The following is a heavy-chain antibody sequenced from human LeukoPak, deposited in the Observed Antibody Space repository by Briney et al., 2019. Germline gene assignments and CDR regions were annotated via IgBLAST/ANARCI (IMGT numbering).Heavy chain of an antibody. CDR2: IIPILGIA. CDR1: GGTFSSYA. Sequence: SVKVSCKASGGTFSSYAISWVRQAPGQGLEWMGRIIPILGIANYAQKFQGRVTITADKSTSTAYMELSSLRSEDTAVYYCALGPRDPIGAAGPFDYWGQGTLVTVSS. J-gene: IGHJ4*02. D-gene: IGHD6-13*01. V-gene: IGHV1-69*04. CDR3: ALGPRDPIGAAGPFDY.